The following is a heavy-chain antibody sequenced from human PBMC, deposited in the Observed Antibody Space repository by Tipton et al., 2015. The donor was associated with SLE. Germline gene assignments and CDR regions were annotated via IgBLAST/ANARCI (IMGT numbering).Heavy chain of an antibody. V-gene: IGHV4-34*01. CDR3: AKTGPKKGSDWFRWFDP. CDR2: INHSEST. Sequence: TLSLTCAVYGGSFSGYYWSWIRQPPGKGLEWIGEINHSESTNYNPSLKSRVTISVDTSKNQFSLKLTSMTAADTAVYYCAKTGPKKGSDWFRWFDPWGQGTLVTVSS. CDR1: GGSFSGYY. D-gene: IGHD6-19*01. J-gene: IGHJ5*02.